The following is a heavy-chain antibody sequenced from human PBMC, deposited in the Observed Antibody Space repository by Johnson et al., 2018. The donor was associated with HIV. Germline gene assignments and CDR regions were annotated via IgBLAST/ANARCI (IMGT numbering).Heavy chain of an antibody. CDR1: GFTFNDYA. J-gene: IGHJ3*02. V-gene: IGHV3-9*01. D-gene: IGHD3-22*01. Sequence: VQLVESGGGLVQPGRSLRLSCAASGFTFNDYAMHWVRQVPGKGLEWVSGISWNSENIAYADSVRGRFTISRDNAENSLYMQMNSLRAEDTAVYYCARATDSSGYYYDGSRDAFDIWGQGTMVTVSS. CDR2: ISWNSENI. CDR3: ARATDSSGYYYDGSRDAFDI.